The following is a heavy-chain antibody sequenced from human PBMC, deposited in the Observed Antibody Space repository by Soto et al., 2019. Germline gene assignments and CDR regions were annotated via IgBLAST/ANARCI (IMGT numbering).Heavy chain of an antibody. J-gene: IGHJ3*02. D-gene: IGHD2-2*01. CDR1: RFTFSSYA. CDR3: AKKREDIVVGGAFDI. CDR2: TGVSGGRT. V-gene: IGHV3-23*01. Sequence: EVQLLESGGGLAQQGGSLRLSCAASRFTFSSYAMSWVRQAPGKGLEWVSTTGVSGGRTYYADSVKGRFTISRDNSKNTLFLHMNSLRAEDTVIYYCAKKREDIVVGGAFDIWGQGTMVTVSS.